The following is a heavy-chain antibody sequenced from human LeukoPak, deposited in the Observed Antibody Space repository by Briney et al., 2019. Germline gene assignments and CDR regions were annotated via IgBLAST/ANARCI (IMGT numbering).Heavy chain of an antibody. CDR3: ARAPRDGYNDY. D-gene: IGHD5-24*01. CDR2: IYYSGST. CDR1: GGSISSYY. Sequence: SETLSLTCTVSGGSISSYYWSWIRQPPGKGLEWIGYIYYSGSTNCNPSLKSRVTISVDTSKNQFSLKLSSVTAADTAVYYCARAPRDGYNDYWGQGTLVTVSS. V-gene: IGHV4-59*01. J-gene: IGHJ4*02.